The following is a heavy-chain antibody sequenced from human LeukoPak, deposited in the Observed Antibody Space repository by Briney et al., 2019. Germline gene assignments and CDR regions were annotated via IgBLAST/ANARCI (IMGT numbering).Heavy chain of an antibody. CDR1: GGSISSYY. CDR2: IYTSGST. V-gene: IGHV4-4*07. CDR3: ASAPYYYDSSGYYSFDY. Sequence: SETLSLTCTVSGGSISSYYWSWIRQPAGRGLEWIGRIYTSGSTNYNPSLKSRVTMSVDTSKNQFSLKLSSVTAADTAVYYCASAPYYYDSSGYYSFDYWGQGTLVTVSS. D-gene: IGHD3-22*01. J-gene: IGHJ4*02.